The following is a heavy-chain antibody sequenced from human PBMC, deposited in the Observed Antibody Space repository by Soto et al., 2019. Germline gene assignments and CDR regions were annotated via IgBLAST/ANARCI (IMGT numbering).Heavy chain of an antibody. CDR3: PRPDGPYGSPSWFDS. CDR1: GGCISSFTYY. V-gene: IGHV4-39*01. Sequence: SETLSLTCSVSGGCISSFTYYWGWIRQPPGKGLEWFGTVYYNENTYYNRSLKSRVTITVDTAKNQFSLNLRSVTAADTAMYFCPRPDGPYGSPSWFDSCGPGLLVTVSS. D-gene: IGHD3-10*01. CDR2: VYYNENT. J-gene: IGHJ5*01.